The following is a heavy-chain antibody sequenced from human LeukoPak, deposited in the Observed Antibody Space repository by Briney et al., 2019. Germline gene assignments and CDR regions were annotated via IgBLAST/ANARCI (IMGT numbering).Heavy chain of an antibody. CDR2: IRSKAYGGTT. Sequence: PGGSLRLSCAASGFTFSGYGMHWVRQAPGKGLEWVGFIRSKAYGGTTEYAASVKGRFSISRDDSKSIAYLQMNSLRTDDTAVYYCSGEAYGPTHWFDPWGQGTLVTVSS. J-gene: IGHJ5*02. CDR1: GFTFSGYG. CDR3: SGEAYGPTHWFDP. D-gene: IGHD3-10*01. V-gene: IGHV3-49*04.